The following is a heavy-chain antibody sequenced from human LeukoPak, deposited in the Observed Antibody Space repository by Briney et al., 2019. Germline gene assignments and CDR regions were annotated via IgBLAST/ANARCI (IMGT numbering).Heavy chain of an antibody. CDR1: GYTFTSYD. J-gene: IGHJ4*02. Sequence: GASVKVSCKASGYTFTSYDINWVRQATGQGLEWMGWMNPNSGNTGYAQKFQGRVTITRNTSISTAYMELSSLRSEDTAVYYCAREYSSSWTHFNYYFDYWGQGTLVTVSS. V-gene: IGHV1-8*03. D-gene: IGHD6-13*01. CDR2: MNPNSGNT. CDR3: AREYSSSWTHFNYYFDY.